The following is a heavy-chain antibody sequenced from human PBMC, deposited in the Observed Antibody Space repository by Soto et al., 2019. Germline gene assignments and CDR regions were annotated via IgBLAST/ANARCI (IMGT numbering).Heavy chain of an antibody. J-gene: IGHJ6*03. Sequence: GGSLRLSCAASGFTFSSYWMHWVRQAPGKGLVWVSRINSDGSSTSYADSVKGRFTISRDSAKNTLYLQMNSLRAEDTAVYYCARDGPRYGSGSYYLYYYCYYMDVWGKGTTVTVSS. V-gene: IGHV3-74*01. CDR2: INSDGSST. CDR3: ARDGPRYGSGSYYLYYYCYYMDV. D-gene: IGHD3-10*01. CDR1: GFTFSSYW.